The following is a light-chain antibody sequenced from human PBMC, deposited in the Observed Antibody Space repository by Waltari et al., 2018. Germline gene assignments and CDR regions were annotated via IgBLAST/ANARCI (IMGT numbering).Light chain of an antibody. CDR3: QQATTFPWT. Sequence: DIQMTQSPASVSASVGDRVIITCRASQVISSWLACYQQKPGKAPKLLIYDASSLQSGVPSRFSGNGSGTDCTFTISSLQPEDSATYYCQQATTFPWTFGQGTKVEIK. J-gene: IGKJ1*01. CDR1: QVISSW. CDR2: DAS. V-gene: IGKV1-12*01.